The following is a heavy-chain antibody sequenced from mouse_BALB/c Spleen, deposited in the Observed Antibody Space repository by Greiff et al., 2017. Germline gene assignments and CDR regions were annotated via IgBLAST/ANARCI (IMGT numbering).Heavy chain of an antibody. Sequence: EVQLVESGGGLVQPGGSLRLSCATSGFTFTDYYMSWVRQPPGKALEWLGFIRNKANGYTTEYSASVKGRFTISRDNSQSILYLQMNTLRAEDSATYYCARDKGYAMDYWGQGTSVTVSS. V-gene: IGHV7-3*02. J-gene: IGHJ4*01. CDR2: IRNKANGYTT. CDR3: ARDKGYAMDY. CDR1: GFTFTDYY.